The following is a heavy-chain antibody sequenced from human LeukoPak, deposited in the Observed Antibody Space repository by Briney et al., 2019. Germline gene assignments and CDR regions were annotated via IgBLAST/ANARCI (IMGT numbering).Heavy chain of an antibody. CDR2: IYTSGTT. CDR3: ARGRGPDYDYYYMDV. V-gene: IGHV4-4*07. CDR1: GGSITSYY. J-gene: IGHJ6*03. Sequence: ETLSLICIVSGGSITSYYWSWIRQPPGKGLEWIGRIYTSGTTKYNTSLKSRVTISVDTSKNQFSLRLSSVTAADTAVYYCARGRGPDYDYYYMDVWGKGTTVTVSS.